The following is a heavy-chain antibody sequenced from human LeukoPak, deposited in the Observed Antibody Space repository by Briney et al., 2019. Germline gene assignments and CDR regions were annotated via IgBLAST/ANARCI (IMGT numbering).Heavy chain of an antibody. J-gene: IGHJ4*02. D-gene: IGHD2-21*02. CDR2: INHSGST. Sequence: SETLSLTCAVYGGSFSGYYWSWIRQPPGKGLEWIGEINHSGSTNYNPSLKSRVTISVDTSKNQFSLKLSSVTAADTAVYYCARGGVTLTYSGQGTLVTVSS. V-gene: IGHV4-34*01. CDR3: ARGGVTLTY. CDR1: GGSFSGYY.